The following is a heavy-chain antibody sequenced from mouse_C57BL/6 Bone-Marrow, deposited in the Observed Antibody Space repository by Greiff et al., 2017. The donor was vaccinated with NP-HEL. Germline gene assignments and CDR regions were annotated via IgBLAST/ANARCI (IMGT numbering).Heavy chain of an antibody. V-gene: IGHV1-15*01. CDR3: TRRLRHGFAY. CDR1: GYTFTDYE. D-gene: IGHD2-4*01. J-gene: IGHJ3*01. Sequence: QVQLQQSGAELVRPGASVTLSCKASGYTFTDYEMHWVKQTPVHGLEWIGAIDPETGGTAYNQKFKGKAILTAAKSSSTAYMELRSLTSEDSAVYYCTRRLRHGFAYWGQGTLVTVSA. CDR2: IDPETGGT.